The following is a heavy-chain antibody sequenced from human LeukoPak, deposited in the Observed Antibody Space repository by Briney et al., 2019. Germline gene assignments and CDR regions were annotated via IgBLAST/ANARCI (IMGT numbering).Heavy chain of an antibody. J-gene: IGHJ4*02. Sequence: GASVKVSCKASGYTFTSYGISWVRQAPGQGLEWMGWISAYNGNTNYAQKLQGRVTMTTDTSTSTAYMELRSLRSDDTPVYYCARDHYYGSGSYRFDYWGQGTLVTVSS. CDR3: ARDHYYGSGSYRFDY. CDR2: ISAYNGNT. CDR1: GYTFTSYG. D-gene: IGHD3-10*01. V-gene: IGHV1-18*04.